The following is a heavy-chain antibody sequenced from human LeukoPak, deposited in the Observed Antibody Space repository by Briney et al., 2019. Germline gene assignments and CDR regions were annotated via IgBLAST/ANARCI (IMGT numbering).Heavy chain of an antibody. Sequence: SETLSLTCTVSGGSISSSSYYWGWIRQPPGKGLEWIGSIYYSGSTYYNPSLKSRVTISVDTSKNQFSLKLSSVTAADTAVYYCARGSITIFGVVIIDYYFDYWGQGTLVTVSS. CDR3: ARGSITIFGVVIIDYYFDY. D-gene: IGHD3-3*01. J-gene: IGHJ4*02. CDR1: GGSISSSSYY. V-gene: IGHV4-39*07. CDR2: IYYSGST.